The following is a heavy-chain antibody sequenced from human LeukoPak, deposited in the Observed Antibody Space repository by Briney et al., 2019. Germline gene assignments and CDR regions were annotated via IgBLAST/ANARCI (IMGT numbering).Heavy chain of an antibody. Sequence: MASETLSLTCTVSDASVTTYSWSWLRQPAGKGLEWIGRVYSSGATTYNPSLKSRVTISADTSKNQFSLKLPSVTAADTAVYYCARDHYGSGSYKAYFDYWGHGIQVTVSS. J-gene: IGHJ4*01. D-gene: IGHD3-10*01. V-gene: IGHV4-4*07. CDR1: DASVTTYS. CDR3: ARDHYGSGSYKAYFDY. CDR2: VYSSGAT.